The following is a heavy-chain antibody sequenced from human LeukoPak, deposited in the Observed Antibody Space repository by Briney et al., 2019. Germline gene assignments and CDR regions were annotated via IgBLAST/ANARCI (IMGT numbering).Heavy chain of an antibody. CDR3: ARDPGGGELLDY. Sequence: ASVKVSCKASGYTFTSYDINWVRQATGQGLEWMGWTNPNSGYTGYAQKFQGRVTITRNTSIRTVYMELSSLRSEDTAVYYCARDPGGGELLDYWGQGTLVTVSS. V-gene: IGHV1-8*03. CDR2: TNPNSGYT. J-gene: IGHJ4*02. CDR1: GYTFTSYD. D-gene: IGHD1-7*01.